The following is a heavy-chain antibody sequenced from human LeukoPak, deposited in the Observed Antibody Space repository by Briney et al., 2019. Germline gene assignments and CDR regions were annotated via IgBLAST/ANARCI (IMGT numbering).Heavy chain of an antibody. CDR1: GFTFSNYA. CDR2: ISVSGGST. D-gene: IGHD1-26*01. V-gene: IGHV3-23*01. J-gene: IGHJ4*02. Sequence: PGGSLRLSCAASGFTFSNYAMGWVRQAPGKGLEWVSSISVSGGSTFYTDSVKGRFTISRDNSKNTLYLQMNNLRAEDTAVYYCARDFGVVGAKVDYWGQGTLVTVSS. CDR3: ARDFGVVGAKVDY.